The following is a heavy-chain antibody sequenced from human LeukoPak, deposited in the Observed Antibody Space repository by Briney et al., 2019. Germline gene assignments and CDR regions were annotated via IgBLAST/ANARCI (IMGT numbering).Heavy chain of an antibody. J-gene: IGHJ4*02. CDR3: ARKGCFDNCYLFDY. V-gene: IGHV1-18*01. Sequence: ASVKVSCKASGYTFSTYGINWVRQAPGQGLEWMGWINTNNGNTNYAQKFQGRVTMTRDTSTSTAYLELRSLGSDDTAVYYCARKGCFDNCYLFDYWGQGTLVTVSS. CDR2: INTNNGNT. D-gene: IGHD1-20*01. CDR1: GYTFSTYG.